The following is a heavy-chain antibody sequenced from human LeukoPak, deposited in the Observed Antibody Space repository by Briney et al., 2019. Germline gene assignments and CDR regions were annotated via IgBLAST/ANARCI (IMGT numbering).Heavy chain of an antibody. Sequence: GGSLRLSCAASGFTFSSYGMHWVLQAPGKGLEWVAVISYDGSNKYYADSVKGRFTISRDNSKNTLYLQMNSLRAEDTAVYYCAKEEGLRELLPRGPDYRGQGTLVTVSS. D-gene: IGHD1-26*01. CDR2: ISYDGSNK. J-gene: IGHJ4*02. CDR3: AKEEGLRELLPRGPDY. CDR1: GFTFSSYG. V-gene: IGHV3-30*18.